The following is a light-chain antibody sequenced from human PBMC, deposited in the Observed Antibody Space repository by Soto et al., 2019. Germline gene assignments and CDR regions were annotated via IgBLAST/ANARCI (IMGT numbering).Light chain of an antibody. CDR3: QQYGGSPRT. V-gene: IGKV3-20*01. Sequence: TQSPSTLSASVGDRVTITCRASQSVSNWLAWYQQKPGQAPRLLIYGASMRATGIPDRFSGSGSGTDFTLTISRLEPEDFAVYYCQQYGGSPRTFGQGTKGDIK. J-gene: IGKJ1*01. CDR1: QSVSNW. CDR2: GAS.